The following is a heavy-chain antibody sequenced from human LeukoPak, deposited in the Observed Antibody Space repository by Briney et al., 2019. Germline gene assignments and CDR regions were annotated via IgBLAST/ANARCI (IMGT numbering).Heavy chain of an antibody. CDR2: ISYDGSNK. CDR1: GFTFSSYG. J-gene: IGHJ4*02. D-gene: IGHD3-16*01. V-gene: IGHV3-30*18. CDR3: AKDLYRSYGYPDY. Sequence: GGSLRLSCAASGFTFSSYGMHWVRQAPGKGLEWVAVISYDGSNKYYADSVKGRFTISRDNSKNTLYLQMNSLRAEDTAVYYCAKDLYRSYGYPDYWGQGTLVTVSS.